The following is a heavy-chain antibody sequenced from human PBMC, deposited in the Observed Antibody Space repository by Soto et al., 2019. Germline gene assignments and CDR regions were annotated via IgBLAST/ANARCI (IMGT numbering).Heavy chain of an antibody. CDR2: ISGSGGST. CDR3: SKLFYYGSGSYNYYYYYGMDV. J-gene: IGHJ6*02. Sequence: GGSLRLSCAASGFTFSSYAMSWVRQAPGKGLEWVSAISGSGGSTYYADSVKGRFTISRDNSKNTLYLQMNSLRAEDTAVYYCSKLFYYGSGSYNYYYYYGMDVWGQGTTVTVSS. CDR1: GFTFSSYA. V-gene: IGHV3-23*01. D-gene: IGHD3-10*01.